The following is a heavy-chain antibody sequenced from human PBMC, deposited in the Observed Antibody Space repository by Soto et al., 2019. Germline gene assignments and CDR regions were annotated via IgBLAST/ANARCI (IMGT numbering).Heavy chain of an antibody. CDR2: IIPIFGTA. D-gene: IGHD3-22*01. CDR3: ARATRYYHDSSGSYGMDV. J-gene: IGHJ6*02. CDR1: GGTFSSYA. Sequence: ASVKVSCKASGGTFSSYAISWVRQAPGQGLEWMGGIIPIFGTANHAQKFQGRVTITADESTSTAYMELSSLRSEDTAVYYCARATRYYHDSSGSYGMDVWGQGTTVTVSS. V-gene: IGHV1-69*13.